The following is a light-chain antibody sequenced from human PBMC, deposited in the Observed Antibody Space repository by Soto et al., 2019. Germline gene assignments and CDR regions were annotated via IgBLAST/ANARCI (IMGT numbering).Light chain of an antibody. Sequence: QSALTQPASVSGSPGQSIAISCTGTSSDVGAYNYVSLYQHHPGKAPELLLYDVSNRPSGVSDRFSGSRSGNTASLTISALQAEDEADYYCCSYAGSNTHYVFGTGTKLTVL. CDR2: DVS. J-gene: IGLJ1*01. V-gene: IGLV2-14*03. CDR3: CSYAGSNTHYV. CDR1: SSDVGAYNY.